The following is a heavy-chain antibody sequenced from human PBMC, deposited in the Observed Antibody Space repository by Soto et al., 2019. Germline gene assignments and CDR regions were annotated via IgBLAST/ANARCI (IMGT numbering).Heavy chain of an antibody. CDR3: ARGGCSGGSCYWPPDY. D-gene: IGHD2-15*01. CDR1: GYTFTSYG. CDR2: ISAYNGNT. V-gene: IGHV1-18*01. Sequence: GASVKVSCKASGYTFTSYGISWVRQAPGQGLEWMGWISAYNGNTNYAQKLQGRVTMTTDTSTSTAYMELRSLRSDDTAVYYCARGGCSGGSCYWPPDYWRQGTLVTVSS. J-gene: IGHJ4*02.